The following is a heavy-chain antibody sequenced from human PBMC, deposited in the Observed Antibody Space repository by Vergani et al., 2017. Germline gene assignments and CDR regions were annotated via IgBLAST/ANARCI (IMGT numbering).Heavy chain of an antibody. CDR3: AKDRGRYYDIWTVDY. CDR1: GFTFSSYG. CDR2: ISYDGSNK. J-gene: IGHJ4*02. V-gene: IGHV3-30*18. Sequence: QVQLVESGGGVVQPGRSLRLSCAASGFTFSSYGMHWVRQAPGKGLEWVAVISYDGSNKYYADSVKGRFTISRDNSKNTLYLQMNSLRAEDTAVYYCAKDRGRYYDIWTVDYWGQGTLVTVSS. D-gene: IGHD3-9*01.